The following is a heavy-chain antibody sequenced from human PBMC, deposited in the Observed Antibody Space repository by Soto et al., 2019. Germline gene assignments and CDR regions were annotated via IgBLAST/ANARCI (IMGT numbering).Heavy chain of an antibody. CDR3: AKGNYAYYYYYMDV. D-gene: IGHD4-17*01. V-gene: IGHV3-9*01. Sequence: EVQLVESGGGLVQPGRSLRLSCAATGFTFDDYAMHWVRQAPGKGLEWVSSISWNSGDIGYADSVKGRFTISRDNAKNYLHLQMNSLRAEDTALYYCAKGNYAYYYYYMDVWGKGTTVTVSS. J-gene: IGHJ6*03. CDR1: GFTFDDYA. CDR2: ISWNSGDI.